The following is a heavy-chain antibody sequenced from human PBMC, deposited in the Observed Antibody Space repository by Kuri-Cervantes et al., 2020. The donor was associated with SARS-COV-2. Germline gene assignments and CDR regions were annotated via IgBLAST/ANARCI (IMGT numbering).Heavy chain of an antibody. V-gene: IGHV3-49*04. D-gene: IGHD2-2*01. CDR2: IRSKAYGGTT. CDR1: GFTFGDYA. Sequence: GGSLRLSCTASGFTFGDYAMSWVRQAPGKGLEWVGFIRSKAYGGTTEYAASVKGRFTISRDDSKSIAYLQMNSLKTGDTAVYYCTRVCSSTSCYPRLLWGDYYFDYWGQGTLVTVSS. CDR3: TRVCSSTSCYPRLLWGDYYFDY. J-gene: IGHJ4*02.